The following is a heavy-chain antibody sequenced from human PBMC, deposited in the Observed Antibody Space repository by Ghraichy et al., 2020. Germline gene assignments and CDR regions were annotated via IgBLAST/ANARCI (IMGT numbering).Heavy chain of an antibody. D-gene: IGHD2/OR15-2a*01. J-gene: IGHJ5*02. CDR1: GFTFGDYG. Sequence: GGSLRLSCAASGFTFGDYGMQWVRQAPGKGLEWVSVISWDGGITHYADSVKGRFTISRDNSKNSLYLQMNSLRAEDTALYYCAKAGGGGVLFYFNPCGQGTLVTFSS. CDR3: AKAGGGGVLFYFNP. CDR2: ISWDGGIT. V-gene: IGHV3-43D*03.